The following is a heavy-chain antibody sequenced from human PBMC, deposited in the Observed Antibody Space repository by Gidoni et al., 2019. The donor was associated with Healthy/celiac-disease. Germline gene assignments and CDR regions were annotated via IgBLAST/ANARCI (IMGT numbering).Heavy chain of an antibody. J-gene: IGHJ4*02. CDR1: GLTFSSYW. CDR2: IKQDGSEK. V-gene: IGHV3-7*01. D-gene: IGHD3-22*01. CDR3: ARVDHYDSSCYFDY. Sequence: EVQLVESGGGLVQTGGSLRLYCAASGLTFSSYWMCWVRQAPGKGLEWVANIKQDGSEKYYVDSVKGRFTISRDNAKNSLYLQMNSLRAEDTAVYYCARVDHYDSSCYFDYWGQGTLVTVSS.